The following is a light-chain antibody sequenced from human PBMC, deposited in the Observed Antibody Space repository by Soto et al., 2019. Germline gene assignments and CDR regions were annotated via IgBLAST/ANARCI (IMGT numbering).Light chain of an antibody. CDR1: SSDVGVYNY. V-gene: IGLV2-14*01. J-gene: IGLJ1*01. CDR3: CSYTSSTTYVFGTDSTYV. Sequence: QSVLTQPASVSGSPGQSITISCTGTSSDVGVYNYVSWYQQHPGKAPNLMMYEVSNRPSGISNRFSGSKSGNTASLTISGPQAEDEADYYCCSYTSSTTYVFGTDSTYVFGTGTKLTVL. CDR2: EVS.